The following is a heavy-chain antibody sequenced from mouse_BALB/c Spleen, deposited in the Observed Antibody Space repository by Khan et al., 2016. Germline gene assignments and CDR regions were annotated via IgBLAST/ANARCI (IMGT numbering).Heavy chain of an antibody. D-gene: IGHD4-1*01. Sequence: QVQLKESGAELARPGASVKLSCKASGYTFTSYWMQWVKQRPGQGLEWIGAIYPGDGDTRYTQKFKGKATLTADKSSSTAYMQLSSLASEDSAVYYCARNWDWYFDVWGAGTTVTVSS. CDR1: GYTFTSYW. V-gene: IGHV1-87*01. J-gene: IGHJ1*01. CDR2: IYPGDGDT. CDR3: ARNWDWYFDV.